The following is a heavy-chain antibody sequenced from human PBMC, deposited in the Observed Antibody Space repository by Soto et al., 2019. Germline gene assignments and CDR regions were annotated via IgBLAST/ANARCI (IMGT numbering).Heavy chain of an antibody. CDR2: VKRKSDGETT. CDR3: VAGSPLEY. CDR1: FGDAW. D-gene: IGHD1-26*01. V-gene: IGHV3-15*05. J-gene: IGHJ4*02. Sequence: FGDAWLSWVRQAPGKGLEWVGRVKRKSDGETTDYAAPVTGRFTISRDDSKPTVYLQMNSLKIEDTGIYYCVAGSPLEYWGQGTLVTVSS.